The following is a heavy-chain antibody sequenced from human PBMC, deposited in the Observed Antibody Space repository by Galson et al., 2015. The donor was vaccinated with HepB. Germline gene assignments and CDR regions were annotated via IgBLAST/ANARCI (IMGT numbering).Heavy chain of an antibody. CDR1: GFTFSSSE. J-gene: IGHJ4*02. Sequence: SLRLSCAASGFTFSSSEMNWVRQAPGKGLEWVSHISSNGNTMYYADSVEGRFTISRDNAKNSLYLQMNSLRAEDTAVYYCATEGGWDVLNYWGQGTLVTVSS. D-gene: IGHD6-19*01. CDR2: ISSNGNTM. V-gene: IGHV3-48*03. CDR3: ATEGGWDVLNY.